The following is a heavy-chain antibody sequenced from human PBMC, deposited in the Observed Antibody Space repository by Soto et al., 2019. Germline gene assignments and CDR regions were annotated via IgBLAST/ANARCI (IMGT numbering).Heavy chain of an antibody. CDR1: GYTFTSYG. CDR2: ISAYNGDT. J-gene: IGHJ4*02. CDR3: ARDFSMTVVVGGY. V-gene: IGHV1-18*01. Sequence: QVQLVQSGAEVKKPGASVKVSCKASGYTFTSYGISWVRQAPGQGLEWMGWISAYNGDTKYAQRFQGRVTMTTDTTTSTAYMYLRSLRSDDTAVYYCARDFSMTVVVGGYWGQGTLGTVSS. D-gene: IGHD3-22*01.